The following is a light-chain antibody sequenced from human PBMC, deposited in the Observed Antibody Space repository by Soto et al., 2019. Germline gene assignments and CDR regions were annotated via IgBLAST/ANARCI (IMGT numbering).Light chain of an antibody. CDR3: QQRSIWPPWT. V-gene: IGKV3-11*01. CDR2: DAS. J-gene: IGKJ1*01. CDR1: QSFSNF. Sequence: EVVLTHSPVTLSLSPGERSTLSCRASQSFSNFLAWYQHKPGQAPRLLIYDASVRATGVPARFSGSGSGTDFSLTISSLEPEDFAIYYCQQRSIWPPWTFGQGTKVDIK.